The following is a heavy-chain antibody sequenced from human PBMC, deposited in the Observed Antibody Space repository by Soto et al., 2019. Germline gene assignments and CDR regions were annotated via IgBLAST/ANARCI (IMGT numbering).Heavy chain of an antibody. CDR2: IIPILGIA. Sequence: SVKVSCKASGGTFSSYTISWVRQAPGQGLEWMGRIIPILGIANYAQKFQGRVTMTWDTSITTAYMELRSLRSEDTAVYFCARGVKYGAYSRWFDPWGQGTLVTVSS. D-gene: IGHD4-17*01. V-gene: IGHV1-69*02. J-gene: IGHJ5*02. CDR3: ARGVKYGAYSRWFDP. CDR1: GGTFSSYT.